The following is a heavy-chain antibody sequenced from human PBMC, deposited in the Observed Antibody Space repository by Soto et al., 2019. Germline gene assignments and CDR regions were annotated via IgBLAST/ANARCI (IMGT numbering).Heavy chain of an antibody. CDR2: IYYSGST. J-gene: IGHJ4*02. D-gene: IGHD5-12*01. CDR3: ARWDEGTGGYSYFDY. Sequence: PSETLSLTCTVSGGTISSYYWSWIRKTPGKGLEWIGYIYYSGSTNYNPSLKSRVTISVDTSKNQFSLKLSSVTAADTAVYYCARWDEGTGGYSYFDYRGQGTLVTVSS. V-gene: IGHV4-59*01. CDR1: GGTISSYY.